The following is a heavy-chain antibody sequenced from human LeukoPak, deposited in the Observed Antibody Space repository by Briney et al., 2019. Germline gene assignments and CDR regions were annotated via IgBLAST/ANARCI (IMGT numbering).Heavy chain of an antibody. V-gene: IGHV5-51*01. J-gene: IGHJ5*02. Sequence: GESLKISCKGSGYSFTSYWIDWVRQMPGKGLEWIGIIYPGDSDTRYSPSFQGQVTISADKSISTAYLQWSSLKASDTAMYYCARRSVVRGVITDNWFDPWGQGTLVTVSS. CDR1: GYSFTSYW. D-gene: IGHD3-10*01. CDR3: ARRSVVRGVITDNWFDP. CDR2: IYPGDSDT.